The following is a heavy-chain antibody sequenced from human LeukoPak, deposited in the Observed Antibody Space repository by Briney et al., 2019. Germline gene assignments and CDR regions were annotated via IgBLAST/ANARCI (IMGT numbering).Heavy chain of an antibody. CDR1: GDSINNYF. D-gene: IGHD3-10*01. Sequence: PSETLSLTCTVSGDSINNYFWSWIRQPPGKGLEWIGYIHNTGSSNYNPSLKSRVSFSVDTSENQLSLRLNSMTAADTAVYYCASLGGYYDSSNSSQLETFDIWGQGTLVTVSS. CDR3: ASLGGYYDSSNSSQLETFDI. V-gene: IGHV4-59*01. J-gene: IGHJ3*02. CDR2: IHNTGSS.